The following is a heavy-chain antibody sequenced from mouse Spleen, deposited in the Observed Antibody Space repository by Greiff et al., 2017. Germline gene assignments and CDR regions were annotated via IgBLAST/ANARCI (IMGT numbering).Heavy chain of an antibody. J-gene: IGHJ2*01. D-gene: IGHD1-1*01. CDR1: GYTFTSYW. V-gene: IGHV1-59*01. Sequence: QVQLQQSGAELVRPGTSVKLSCKASGYTFTSYWMHWVKQRPGQGLEWIGVIDPSDSYTNYNQKFKGKATLTVDTSSSTAYMQLSSLTSEDSAVYYCAKGSRRGFDYWGQGTTLTVSS. CDR2: IDPSDSYT. CDR3: AKGSRRGFDY.